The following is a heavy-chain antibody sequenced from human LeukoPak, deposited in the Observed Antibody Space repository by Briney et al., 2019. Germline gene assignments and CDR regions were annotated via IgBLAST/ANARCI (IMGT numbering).Heavy chain of an antibody. CDR1: GFTFSSYS. CDR3: ARDYGSGSLDV. Sequence: PGGSLRLSCAASGFTFSSYSMNWVRQAPGKGLEWVSSISSSSSYIYYVDSVKGRFTISRDNAKNSLYLQMNSLRAEDTAVYYCARDYGSGSLDVWGKGTTVTVSS. V-gene: IGHV3-21*01. J-gene: IGHJ6*04. D-gene: IGHD3-10*01. CDR2: ISSSSSYI.